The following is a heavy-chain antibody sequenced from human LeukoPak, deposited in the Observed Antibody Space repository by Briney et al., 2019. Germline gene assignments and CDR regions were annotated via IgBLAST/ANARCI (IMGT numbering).Heavy chain of an antibody. CDR3: AKDYDSSGYDFPFDY. CDR2: ITSSGDGT. D-gene: IGHD3-22*01. J-gene: IGHJ4*02. V-gene: IGHV3-23*01. Sequence: GASLRLSCTASGFTFSSYAMTWVRQAPGKGLGCVSTITSSGDGTYYADSVKGRFTISRDNPKNTLYLQMNSLRAEDTAVYYCAKDYDSSGYDFPFDYWGQGTLVTVSS. CDR1: GFTFSSYA.